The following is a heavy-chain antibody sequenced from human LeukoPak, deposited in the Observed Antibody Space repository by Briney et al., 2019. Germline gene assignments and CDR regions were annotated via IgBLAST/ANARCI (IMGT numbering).Heavy chain of an antibody. Sequence: SVKVSCKASGYTFTSYYMHWVRQAPGQGLEWMGGIIPIFGTANYAQKFQGRVTITADESTSTAYMELSSLRSEDTAVYYCARAALVGFTMIVVGRPAFDIWGQGTMVTVSS. CDR2: IIPIFGTA. CDR3: ARAALVGFTMIVVGRPAFDI. J-gene: IGHJ3*02. D-gene: IGHD3-22*01. V-gene: IGHV1-69*13. CDR1: GYTFTSYY.